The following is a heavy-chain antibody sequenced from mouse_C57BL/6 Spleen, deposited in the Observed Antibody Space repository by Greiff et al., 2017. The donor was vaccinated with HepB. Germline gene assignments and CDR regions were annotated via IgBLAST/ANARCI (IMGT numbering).Heavy chain of an antibody. CDR1: GYTFTDYY. CDR2: INPYNGGT. V-gene: IGHV1-19*01. J-gene: IGHJ3*01. D-gene: IGHD2-3*01. Sequence: EVKLQESGPVLVKPGASVKMSCKASGYTFTDYYMNWVKQSHGKSLEWIGVINPYNGGTSYNQKFKGKATLTVDKSSSTAYMELNSLTSEDSAVYYCANDGYCPFAYWGQGTLVTVSA. CDR3: ANDGYCPFAY.